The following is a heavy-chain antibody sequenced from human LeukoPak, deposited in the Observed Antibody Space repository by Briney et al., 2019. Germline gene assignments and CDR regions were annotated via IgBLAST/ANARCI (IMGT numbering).Heavy chain of an antibody. J-gene: IGHJ6*03. CDR2: INHSGST. CDR3: ARSTSHCSGGSCYDPDYYYYMDV. CDR1: GGSFSGYY. V-gene: IGHV4-34*01. Sequence: PSETLSLTCAVYGGSFSGYYWSWIRQPPGKGLEWIGEINHSGSTNYNPSLKSRVTISVDTSKNQFSLKLSSVTAADTAVYYCARSTSHCSGGSCYDPDYYYYMDVWGKGTTVTVSS. D-gene: IGHD2-15*01.